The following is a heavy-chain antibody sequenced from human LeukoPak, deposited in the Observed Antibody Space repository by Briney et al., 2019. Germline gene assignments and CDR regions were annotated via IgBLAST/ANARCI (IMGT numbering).Heavy chain of an antibody. CDR3: ARDFILFAFDI. J-gene: IGHJ3*02. CDR2: IKQDGSEK. D-gene: IGHD2/OR15-2a*01. CDR1: GFTFSSYW. V-gene: IGHV3-7*01. Sequence: PGGSLRPSCAASGFTFSSYWMSWVRQAPGKGLEWVANIKQDGSEKYYVDSVKGRFTISRDNAKNSLYLQMNSLRAEDTAVYYCARDFILFAFDIWGQGTMVTVSS.